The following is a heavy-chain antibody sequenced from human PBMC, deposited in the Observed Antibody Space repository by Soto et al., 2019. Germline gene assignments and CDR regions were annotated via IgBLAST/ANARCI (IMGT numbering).Heavy chain of an antibody. V-gene: IGHV4-31*03. Sequence: SETLSLTCTVSGGSITSGGHYWAWIRQHPGKGLEWIGYMFHSGSTHYNPSLKSRISISVDTSKNQFSLKLSSVTAADTAVYYCARVTDPVVTASTPFDHWGQGALVTVPS. CDR1: GGSITSGGHY. J-gene: IGHJ4*02. CDR3: ARVTDPVVTASTPFDH. D-gene: IGHD2-21*02. CDR2: MFHSGST.